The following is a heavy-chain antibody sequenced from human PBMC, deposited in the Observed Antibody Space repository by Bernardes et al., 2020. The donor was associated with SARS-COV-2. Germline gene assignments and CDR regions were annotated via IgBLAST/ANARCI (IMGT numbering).Heavy chain of an antibody. Sequence: GGSLRLSCTASGFTFGDYAMSWFRQAPGKGLEWVGFIRSKAYGGTTEYAASVKGRFTISRDDSKSIAYLQMNSLKTEDTAVYYCTRGDVLRYFDWLSHGLTGYFDLWGRGTLVTVSS. V-gene: IGHV3-49*03. D-gene: IGHD3-9*01. J-gene: IGHJ2*01. CDR2: IRSKAYGGTT. CDR3: TRGDVLRYFDWLSHGLTGYFDL. CDR1: GFTFGDYA.